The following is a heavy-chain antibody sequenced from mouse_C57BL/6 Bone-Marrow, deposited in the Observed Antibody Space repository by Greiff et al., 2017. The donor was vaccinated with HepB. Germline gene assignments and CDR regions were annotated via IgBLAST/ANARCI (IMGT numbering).Heavy chain of an antibody. J-gene: IGHJ4*01. V-gene: IGHV4-1*01. CDR3: ARRGCYGKDGMDY. CDR1: GFAFTSYS. D-gene: IGHD1-1*01. CDR2: INPDSSTI. Sequence: EVQLKESGAGLVQPGGSLNLSCAVSGFAFTSYSMSWVRRAPGKGLEWIGEINPDSSTINYTASLKDKSIITRDNAKKTQYMQISKVRSEDTAVYYCARRGCYGKDGMDYWGQGTWVTVS.